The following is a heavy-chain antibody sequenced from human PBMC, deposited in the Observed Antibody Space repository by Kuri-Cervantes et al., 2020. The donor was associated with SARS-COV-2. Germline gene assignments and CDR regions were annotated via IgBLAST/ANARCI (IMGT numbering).Heavy chain of an antibody. CDR1: GFTFSNAW. CDR2: IKSKIDGGTT. Sequence: GESLKISCAASGFTFSNAWMSWVRQAPGKGLEWVGRIKSKIDGGTTDYAAPVKGRFTISRDDSKNTLYLQMNSLRAEDTAVYYCARAQSYGDYFRYAFEGHNDAFDIWGQGTMVTVSS. J-gene: IGHJ3*02. CDR3: ARAQSYGDYFRYAFEGHNDAFDI. V-gene: IGHV3-15*01. D-gene: IGHD4-17*01.